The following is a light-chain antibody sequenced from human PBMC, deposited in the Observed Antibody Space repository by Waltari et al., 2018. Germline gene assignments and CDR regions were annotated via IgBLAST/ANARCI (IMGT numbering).Light chain of an antibody. CDR1: QSMSSTY. V-gene: IGKV3-20*01. CDR3: QHYGTSGSFGT. J-gene: IGKJ1*01. CDR2: AAS. Sequence: EIVLTQSPGTLSLSPGERATLSRRDSQSMSSTYLAWYQHKRGQAPRLLFFAASSRATRIPDRFSGSGSGTDFTLTISRLEPEDFAVYFCQHYGTSGSFGTFGQGTKVEIK.